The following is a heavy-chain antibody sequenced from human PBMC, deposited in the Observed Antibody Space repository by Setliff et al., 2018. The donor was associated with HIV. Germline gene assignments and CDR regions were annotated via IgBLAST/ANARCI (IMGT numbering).Heavy chain of an antibody. CDR3: TRTSRAAY. CDR1: GFTFSSYW. CDR2: INNISSTI. Sequence: QPGGSLRLSCAASGFTFSSYWMHWVRQAPGKGLVWVSYINNISSTISYADSVKGRFTISRDNAKSSLYLQMNSLRAEDTAVYYCTRTSRAAYWGRGTLVTVSS. D-gene: IGHD6-25*01. J-gene: IGHJ4*02. V-gene: IGHV3-48*01.